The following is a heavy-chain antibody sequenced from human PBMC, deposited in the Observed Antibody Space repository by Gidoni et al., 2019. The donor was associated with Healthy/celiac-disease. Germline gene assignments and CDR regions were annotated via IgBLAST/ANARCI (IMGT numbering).Heavy chain of an antibody. V-gene: IGHV4-39*01. D-gene: IGHD3-3*01. CDR2: IYYSGST. Sequence: QLQLQESGPGLVKPSETLSLTCTVSGGSISSSSYYWGWIRQPPGKGLEWIGSIYYSGSTYYNPSLKSRVTISVDTSKNQFSLKLSSVTAADTAVYYCARLLDFWSGYGPWFDPWGQGTLVTVSS. CDR3: ARLLDFWSGYGPWFDP. J-gene: IGHJ5*02. CDR1: GGSISSSSYY.